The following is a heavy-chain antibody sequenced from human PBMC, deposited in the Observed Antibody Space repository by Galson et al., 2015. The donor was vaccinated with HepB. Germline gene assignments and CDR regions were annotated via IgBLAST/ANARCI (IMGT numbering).Heavy chain of an antibody. D-gene: IGHD6-6*01. V-gene: IGHV1-46*01. CDR2: INPSDGRS. CDR1: GYTFINYY. J-gene: IGHJ6*02. Sequence: SVKVSCKASGYTFINYYIHWVRQAPGQGLEWTGFINPSDGRSTYAQKIQGRVTMTRDTSTSTVYMELSSLRSEDTAVYYCARVPYKTARPEGMDYYYAMDVWGQGTTVTVSS. CDR3: ARVPYKTARPEGMDYYYAMDV.